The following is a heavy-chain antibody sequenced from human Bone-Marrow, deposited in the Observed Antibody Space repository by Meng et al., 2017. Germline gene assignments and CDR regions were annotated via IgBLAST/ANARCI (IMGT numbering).Heavy chain of an antibody. V-gene: IGHV1-18*01. J-gene: IGHJ6*02. D-gene: IGHD3-3*01. CDR3: ASWSGYPQPYYYYGMDV. CDR2: ISAYNGNT. CDR1: GYTFTSYG. Sequence: ASVKVSCKASGYTFTSYGISWVRQAPGQGLEWMGWISAYNGNTNDAQKLQGRVTMTTNTSTSTAYMELRSLRSDDTAVYYCASWSGYPQPYYYYGMDVWGQGTTVTVSS.